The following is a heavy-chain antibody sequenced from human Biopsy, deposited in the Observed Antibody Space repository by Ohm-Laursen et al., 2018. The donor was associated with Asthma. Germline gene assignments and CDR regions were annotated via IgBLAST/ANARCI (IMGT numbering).Heavy chain of an antibody. CDR3: ARGPELDV. Sequence: SQTLFTCDVYPGSFSGFFWTWIRQSPGKGLEWIGETNERGVTNNNPSLKSRVIISIDTYWNRVSLKLTSVTAADTAVYYCARGPELDVWGQGTTVTVSS. CDR1: PGSFSGFF. CDR2: TNERGVT. J-gene: IGHJ6*02. V-gene: IGHV4-34*01.